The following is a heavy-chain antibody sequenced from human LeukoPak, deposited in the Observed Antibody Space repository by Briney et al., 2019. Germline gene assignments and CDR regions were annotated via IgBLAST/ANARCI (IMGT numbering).Heavy chain of an antibody. D-gene: IGHD6-19*01. CDR3: ATNGPGIAVAGYVDY. J-gene: IGHJ4*02. CDR1: GFTFSDYT. V-gene: IGHV3-23*01. CDR2: IPGSGGST. Sequence: GGSLRLSCAASGFTFSDYTLTWVRQAPGKGLEWVPAIPGSGGSTYYADSVKGRFTISRDNSKNTLYLQMNNLRAEDTAVYYCATNGPGIAVAGYVDYWGQGTLVTVSS.